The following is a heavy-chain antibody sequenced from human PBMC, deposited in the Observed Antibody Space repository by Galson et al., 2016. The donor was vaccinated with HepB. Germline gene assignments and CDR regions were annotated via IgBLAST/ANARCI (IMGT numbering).Heavy chain of an antibody. CDR1: GYTFTDYS. CDR3: AREVMTFGGVIVRGGMDV. CDR2: INAGNGNT. Sequence: SVKVSCKASGYTFTDYSLHWVRQAPGQRLEWMGWINAGNGNTKYSQNFQGRVTITRDTSASTAYMELSSLRSEDTAVYYCAREVMTFGGVIVRGGMDVWGQGTTVTVSS. D-gene: IGHD3-16*02. V-gene: IGHV1-3*01. J-gene: IGHJ6*02.